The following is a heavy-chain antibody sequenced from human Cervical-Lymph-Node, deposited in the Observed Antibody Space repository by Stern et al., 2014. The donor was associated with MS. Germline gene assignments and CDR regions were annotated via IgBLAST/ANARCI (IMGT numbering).Heavy chain of an antibody. CDR2: IFWDDDK. CDR1: EFSLTTTGAA. V-gene: IGHV2-5*02. Sequence: QITLKESGPTLVKPTQTLTLTCTFSEFSLTTTGAAVGWLRQSPGKALEWLALIFWDDDKRYTPSLMNRLTITKDTSRNHVVLRMTNMDPVDSATYYCAHRRSGTMGHFDHWGQGAQVTVSS. CDR3: AHRRSGTMGHFDH. D-gene: IGHD1-1*01. J-gene: IGHJ4*02.